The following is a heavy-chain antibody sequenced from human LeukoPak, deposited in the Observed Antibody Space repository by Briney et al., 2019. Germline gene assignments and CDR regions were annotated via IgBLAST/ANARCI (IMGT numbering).Heavy chain of an antibody. CDR3: AKTYSSSRAHYYYYYYMDV. D-gene: IGHD6-13*01. V-gene: IGHV3-23*01. CDR1: GFTFTNYA. Sequence: PGGPLRLSCAASGFTFTNYAMSWVRQAPGKGLEWVSAISGGGGSTFYADSVKGRFTISRDNSKNTLYLQMNSLRAEDTAIYYCAKTYSSSRAHYYYYYYMDVWGKGTTVTISS. J-gene: IGHJ6*03. CDR2: ISGGGGST.